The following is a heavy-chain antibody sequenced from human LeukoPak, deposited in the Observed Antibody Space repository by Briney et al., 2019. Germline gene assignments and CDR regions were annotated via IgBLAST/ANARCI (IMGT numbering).Heavy chain of an antibody. Sequence: ASVKVSCRASGYTFSGYYMHWVRQAPGQGLEWMGWINPNSGGTNYAQKFQGRVTMTRDTSITTAYVGLSRLRSDDTAMYYCARASFRGRETDYWGQGTLVTVSS. V-gene: IGHV1-2*02. D-gene: IGHD1-1*01. CDR2: INPNSGGT. CDR3: ARASFRGRETDY. CDR1: GYTFSGYY. J-gene: IGHJ4*02.